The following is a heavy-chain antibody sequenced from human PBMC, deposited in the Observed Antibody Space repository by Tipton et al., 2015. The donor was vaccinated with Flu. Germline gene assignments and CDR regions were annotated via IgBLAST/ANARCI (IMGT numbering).Heavy chain of an antibody. D-gene: IGHD6-19*01. J-gene: IGHJ4*02. CDR3: AREPRAVAGMDS. CDR2: IHYSGNT. Sequence: TLSLTCTVSGGSISTTTYYWGWIRQPPGKGLEWIGSIHYSGNTYYNPSLKSRVTMSLDTSKNQFSLKLTSVTAADTAVYYCAREPRAVAGMDSWGQGTLVTVSS. CDR1: GGSISTTTYY. V-gene: IGHV4-39*07.